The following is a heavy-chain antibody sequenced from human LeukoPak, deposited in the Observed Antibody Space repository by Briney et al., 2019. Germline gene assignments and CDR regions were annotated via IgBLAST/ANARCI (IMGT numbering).Heavy chain of an antibody. CDR2: ISYDGSNK. J-gene: IGHJ4*02. D-gene: IGHD5-24*01. Sequence: PGGSLRLSCAASGFTFSDHGMHWVRQAPGKGLEWVAVISYDGSNKYYADSVKGRFTISRDNSNNTLYLQMNSLRAEDTAVYYCAKGPGWLQMATITPFYLDYWGQGTLVTVSS. CDR1: GFTFSDHG. CDR3: AKGPGWLQMATITPFYLDY. V-gene: IGHV3-30*19.